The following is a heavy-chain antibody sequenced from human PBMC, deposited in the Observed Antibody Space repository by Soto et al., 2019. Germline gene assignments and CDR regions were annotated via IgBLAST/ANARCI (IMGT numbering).Heavy chain of an antibody. CDR2: ISYDGSNK. CDR3: AKGGGWYYDY. Sequence: GGSLRLSCAASGFTFSSYGMHWVRQAPGKGLEWVAVISYDGSNKYYADSVKGRFTISRDNSKNTLYLQMNSLRAEDTAVNYCAKGGGWYYDYWGQGTLVTVSS. V-gene: IGHV3-30*18. J-gene: IGHJ4*02. D-gene: IGHD6-19*01. CDR1: GFTFSSYG.